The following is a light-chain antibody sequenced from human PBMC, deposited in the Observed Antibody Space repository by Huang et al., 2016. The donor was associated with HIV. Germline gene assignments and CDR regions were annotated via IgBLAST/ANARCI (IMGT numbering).Light chain of an antibody. V-gene: IGKV1-9*01. J-gene: IGKJ1*01. CDR1: QGISSY. CDR2: AAS. Sequence: IQLTQSPSSLSASVVDRVTITSRASQGISSYLAWYQQKPGEAPKLLIYAASTLQSGVPSRFSGSGSGTDFTLTISSLQPEDFATYHCQQLNSYPPTFGQGTKVEIK. CDR3: QQLNSYPPT.